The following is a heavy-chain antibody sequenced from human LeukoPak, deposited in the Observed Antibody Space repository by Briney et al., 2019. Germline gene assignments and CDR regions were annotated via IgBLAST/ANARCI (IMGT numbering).Heavy chain of an antibody. V-gene: IGHV4-59*01. D-gene: IGHD3-22*01. CDR3: ARGRRYYYDSSGPDAFDI. Sequence: SETLSLTCTVSGGSISSYYWSWIRQPPGKGLEWIGYIYYSGSTNYNPSLKSRVTISVDTSKNQFSLKLSSVTAADTAVYYCARGRRYYYDSSGPDAFDIWGQGTMVTVFS. CDR2: IYYSGST. CDR1: GGSISSYY. J-gene: IGHJ3*02.